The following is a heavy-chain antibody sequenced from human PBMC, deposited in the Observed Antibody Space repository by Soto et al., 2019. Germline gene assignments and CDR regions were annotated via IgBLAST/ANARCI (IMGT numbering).Heavy chain of an antibody. D-gene: IGHD3-16*02. CDR3: ARVLVTFGGVIGHADY. Sequence: PSETLSLTCTVSGGSISSYYWSWIRQPPGKGLEWIGYIYYSGSTNYNPSLKSRVTISVDTSKNQFSLKLSSVTAADTAVYYCARVLVTFGGVIGHADYWGQGTLVTVS. CDR1: GGSISSYY. CDR2: IYYSGST. V-gene: IGHV4-59*01. J-gene: IGHJ4*02.